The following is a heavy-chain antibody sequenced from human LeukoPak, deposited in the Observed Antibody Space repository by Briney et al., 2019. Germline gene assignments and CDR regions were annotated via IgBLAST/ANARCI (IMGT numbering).Heavy chain of an antibody. Sequence: ASVKVSCKASGYTFTSYGISWVRQAPGQGLEWMGWINPNSGDTKYAQKFQGRVTMSRDTSISTAYMELSRLRSDDTAVYYCAKVRQLGGAFYGMDVWGQGTTVTVSS. CDR2: INPNSGDT. D-gene: IGHD5-24*01. V-gene: IGHV1-2*02. J-gene: IGHJ6*02. CDR1: GYTFTSYG. CDR3: AKVRQLGGAFYGMDV.